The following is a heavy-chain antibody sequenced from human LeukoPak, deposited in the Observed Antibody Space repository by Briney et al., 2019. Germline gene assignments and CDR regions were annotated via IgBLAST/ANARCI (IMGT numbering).Heavy chain of an antibody. CDR2: IYTSGST. CDR1: GGSISSYY. V-gene: IGHV4-4*09. CDR3: ATIKRGNIFGYFDF. Sequence: PSETLSLTCTVSGGSISSYYWSWIRQPPGKGPEWIGYIYTSGSTNYNPSLKSRVTISVDTSKNQFSLKLSSVTAADTAVYYCATIKRGNIFGYFDFWGQGIPVTVSS. J-gene: IGHJ4*02. D-gene: IGHD5-18*01.